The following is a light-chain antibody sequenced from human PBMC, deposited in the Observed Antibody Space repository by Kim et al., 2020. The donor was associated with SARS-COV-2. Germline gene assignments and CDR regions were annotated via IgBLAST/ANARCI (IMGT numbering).Light chain of an antibody. V-gene: IGLV1-47*02. J-gene: IGLJ3*02. Sequence: QSVLTQPPSASGAPGQSVTVSCSGTTSNVGKTFVYWYQHLPGTAPRLLIYANNQRPSGVSDRFSGSKSGTSASLAISGLRSEDEADYYCAAWDDTLSARVFGGGTQLTVL. CDR2: ANN. CDR1: TSNVGKTF. CDR3: AAWDDTLSARV.